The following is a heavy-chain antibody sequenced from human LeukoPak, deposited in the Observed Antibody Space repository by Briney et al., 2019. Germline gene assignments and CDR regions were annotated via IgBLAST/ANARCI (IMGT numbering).Heavy chain of an antibody. CDR3: ASGIDRVGGSVDF. Sequence: GGSLRLSCAASGFTFSSYSMNWVRQAPGKGLEWVAVIWYDGSNKYYADAVKGRFTISRDNSKNTLFLQMNNLRAEDTAVYYCASGIDRVGGSVDFWGRGTLVTVSS. CDR1: GFTFSSYS. J-gene: IGHJ4*02. V-gene: IGHV3-33*08. D-gene: IGHD1-26*01. CDR2: IWYDGSNK.